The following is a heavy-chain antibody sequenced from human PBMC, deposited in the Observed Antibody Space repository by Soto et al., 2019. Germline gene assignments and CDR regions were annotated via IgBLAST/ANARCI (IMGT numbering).Heavy chain of an antibody. D-gene: IGHD2-15*01. CDR3: AREVFSAGSSNWFDP. CDR1: GGSIISASHS. Sequence: QLQLQESGSGLVKPSQTLSLTCAVSGGSIISASHSRTWIRQPPGEGLEWIGYISHTGSTYYNPSLKSRVTMSVDRSKNQFTLNLDSVTAADTAVYYCAREVFSAGSSNWFDPWGQGTLVTVSS. CDR2: ISHTGST. V-gene: IGHV4-30-2*01. J-gene: IGHJ5*02.